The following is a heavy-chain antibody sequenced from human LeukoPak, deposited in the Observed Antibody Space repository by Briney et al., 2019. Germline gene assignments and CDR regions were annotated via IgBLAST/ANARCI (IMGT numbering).Heavy chain of an antibody. Sequence: SETLSLTCTVSGGSVSSGSYYWSWIRQPPGKGLEWIGYIYYSGSTNYNPSLKSRVTISVDTSMNQFSLKLSSVTAADTAVYYCARGEDSYFDYWGQGTLVTVSS. CDR2: IYYSGST. V-gene: IGHV4-61*01. CDR1: GGSVSSGSYY. CDR3: ARGEDSYFDY. J-gene: IGHJ4*02.